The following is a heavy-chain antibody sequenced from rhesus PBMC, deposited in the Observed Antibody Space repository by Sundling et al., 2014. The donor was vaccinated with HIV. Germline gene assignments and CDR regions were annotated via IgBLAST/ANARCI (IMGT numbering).Heavy chain of an antibody. CDR3: ASAIYHGTSYIDY. CDR2: ISDSRPRT. CDR1: GDSISSGYG. D-gene: IGHD4-29*01. J-gene: IGHJ4*01. V-gene: IGHV4-127*01. Sequence: QVQLQESGPGLVKPSETLSLTCAVSGDSISSGYGWSWIRQPPGKGLEWIGYISDSRPRTNYNPSFESRVTFSLDKSREQFSLRLTSVTAADTAVYYCASAIYHGTSYIDYWGPGLLVTVSS.